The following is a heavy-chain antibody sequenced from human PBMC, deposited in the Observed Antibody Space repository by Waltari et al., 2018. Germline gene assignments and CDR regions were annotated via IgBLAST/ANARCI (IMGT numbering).Heavy chain of an antibody. CDR2: IYSGGST. CDR1: GFTVSSNY. V-gene: IGHV3-53*01. J-gene: IGHJ6*02. Sequence: EVQLVESGGGLIQPGGSLRLSCAASGFTVSSNYMSWVRQAPGKGLAWVSVIYSGGSTYYADSVKGRFTISRDNSKNTLYLQMNSLRAEDTAVYYCARDVRSGCSGGSCYYYGMDVWGQGTTVTVSS. D-gene: IGHD2-15*01. CDR3: ARDVRSGCSGGSCYYYGMDV.